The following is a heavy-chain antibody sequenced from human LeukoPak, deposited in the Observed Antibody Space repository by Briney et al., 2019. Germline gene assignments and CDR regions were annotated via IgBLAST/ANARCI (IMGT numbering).Heavy chain of an antibody. CDR3: AKPELERRGWFDP. D-gene: IGHD1-1*01. V-gene: IGHV3-23*01. Sequence: GGSLRLSCAASGFTFSNAWMSWVRQAPGKGLEWVSAISGSGGSTYYADSVKGRFTISRDNSKNTLYLQMNSLRAEDTAVYYCAKPELERRGWFDPWGQGTLVTVSS. CDR1: GFTFSNAW. J-gene: IGHJ5*02. CDR2: ISGSGGST.